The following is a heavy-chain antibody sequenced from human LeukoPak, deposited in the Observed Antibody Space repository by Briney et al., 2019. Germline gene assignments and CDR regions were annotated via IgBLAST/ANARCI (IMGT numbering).Heavy chain of an antibody. CDR3: ARAGSGYEDGFDY. CDR1: GFTFSSYS. D-gene: IGHD5-12*01. V-gene: IGHV3-21*01. J-gene: IGHJ4*02. Sequence: GGSLRLSCAASGFTFSSYSMNWVRQAPGKGLEWVSSISSSSSYIYYADSVKGRFTISRDNAKNSLYLQMSSLRAEDTAVYYCARAGSGYEDGFDYWGQGTLVTVSS. CDR2: ISSSSSYI.